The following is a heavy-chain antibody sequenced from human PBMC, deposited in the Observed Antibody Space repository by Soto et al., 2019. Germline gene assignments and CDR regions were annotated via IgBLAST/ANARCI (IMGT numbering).Heavy chain of an antibody. CDR3: ARAPTPLYCSSTSCHYMDV. CDR1: GFTFSSYS. Sequence: VQLVESGGGLVQPGGSLRLSCAASGFTFSSYSMNWVRQAPGKGLEWVSYISSSSSTIYYADSVKGRFTISRDNAKNSLYLQMNSLRAEDTAVYYCARAPTPLYCSSTSCHYMDVWGKGTTVTVSS. V-gene: IGHV3-48*01. D-gene: IGHD2-2*01. CDR2: ISSSSSTI. J-gene: IGHJ6*03.